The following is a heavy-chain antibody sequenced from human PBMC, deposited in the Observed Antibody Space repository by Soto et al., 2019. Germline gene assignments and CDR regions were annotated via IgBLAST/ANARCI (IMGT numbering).Heavy chain of an antibody. CDR2: ISYSGST. D-gene: IGHD2-15*01. V-gene: IGHV4-30-4*01. J-gene: IGHJ4*02. CDR1: GGSISSGDYY. Sequence: QVQLQESGPGLVKPSQTLSLTCTVSGGSISSGDYYWSWIRQPPGKGLEWIGYISYSGSTYYNPSRKSRVTISVDTAKNQFSLKLSSVTAAVTAVYYCARARGARYFDYWGQGTLVTVSS. CDR3: ARARGARYFDY.